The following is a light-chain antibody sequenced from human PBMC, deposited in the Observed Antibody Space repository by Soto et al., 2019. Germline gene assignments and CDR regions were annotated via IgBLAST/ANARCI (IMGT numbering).Light chain of an antibody. Sequence: DIQMTQSPSTLSASVGDRVTITCRASQSIGTWLAWYQQIPGKAPKVLIYKASTLKSRVPSRFSGSGSGTEFTLTISSLQPDDFATYYCQQFYRLPTFGGGTKVEIK. CDR3: QQFYRLPT. V-gene: IGKV1-5*03. CDR1: QSIGTW. J-gene: IGKJ4*01. CDR2: KAS.